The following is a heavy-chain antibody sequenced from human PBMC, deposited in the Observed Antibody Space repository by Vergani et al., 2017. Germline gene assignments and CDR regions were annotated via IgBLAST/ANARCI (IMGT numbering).Heavy chain of an antibody. V-gene: IGHV4-39*01. J-gene: IGHJ4*02. CDR1: GGSISSSSYY. CDR3: ARQAIYSNYDGTRGSWFDY. CDR2: IYYSGST. D-gene: IGHD4-11*01. Sequence: QLQLQESGPGLVKPSETLSLTCTVSGGSISSSSYYWGWIRQPPGKGLEWIGSIYYSGSTYYNPSLKSRVTISVDTSKNQFSLKLSSVTAADTAVYYCARQAIYSNYDGTRGSWFDYWGQGTLVTVSS.